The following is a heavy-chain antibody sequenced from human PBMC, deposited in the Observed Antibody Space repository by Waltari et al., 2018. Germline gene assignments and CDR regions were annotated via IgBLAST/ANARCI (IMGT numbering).Heavy chain of an antibody. CDR2: IYYSGST. CDR3: AREFLDYGDHNWFDP. V-gene: IGHV4-59*01. Sequence: QVQLQESGPGLVKPSATLSLTCTVSGGSISSYYWSWIRQPPGKGLEWIGYIYYSGSTKDNPALKSRVTISVDTSKNQFSLTLSSVTAADTAVYYCAREFLDYGDHNWFDPWGQGTLVTVSS. J-gene: IGHJ5*02. CDR1: GGSISSYY. D-gene: IGHD4-17*01.